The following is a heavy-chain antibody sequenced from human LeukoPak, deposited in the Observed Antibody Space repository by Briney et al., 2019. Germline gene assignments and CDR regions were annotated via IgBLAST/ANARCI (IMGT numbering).Heavy chain of an antibody. D-gene: IGHD2-8*01. V-gene: IGHV4-59*11. CDR1: GGSINSHY. J-gene: IGHJ6*03. CDR3: ASSGQCTNGLCRDVGYMDV. Sequence: PSETLSLTCTVSGGSINSHYWSWVRQPPGKELVWIGYIFYSGNTNYNPSLKSRVTISMHTSKNQLSLKLNSVTAADTAVYYCASSGQCTNGLCRDVGYMDVWGKGTTVTVSS. CDR2: IFYSGNT.